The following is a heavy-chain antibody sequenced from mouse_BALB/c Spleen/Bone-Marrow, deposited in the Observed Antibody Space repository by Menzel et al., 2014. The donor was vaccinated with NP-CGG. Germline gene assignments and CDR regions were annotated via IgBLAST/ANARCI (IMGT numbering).Heavy chain of an antibody. Sequence: VQLQQSGPEVVKPGASGKLSCKASGYTFTSYDIHWVQQTPGKGLEWIGWIYPGNVNTNYKEKFKAKATMTADKSSSTAYMQRRSLTSEDTAVYFCARGGCDGYAMAYWGQGTLVTVSA. CDR2: IYPGNVNT. J-gene: IGHJ3*01. CDR3: ARGGCDGYAMAY. V-gene: IGHV1S56*01. CDR1: GYTFTSYD. D-gene: IGHD2-10*02.